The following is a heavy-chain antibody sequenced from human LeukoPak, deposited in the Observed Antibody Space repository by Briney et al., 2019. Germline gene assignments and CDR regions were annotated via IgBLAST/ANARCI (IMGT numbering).Heavy chain of an antibody. Sequence: PGGSLRLSCAASGFTFRSYGIHWVRQAPGKGLEWVAVISYDGSNTYYADSVKGRFTISRDNSKNTLYLQMNSLRVEDTAVYYCAKLGSSGFIYQYFDLWGRGTLVTVSS. CDR3: AKLGSSGFIYQYFDL. CDR2: ISYDGSNT. D-gene: IGHD6-19*01. V-gene: IGHV3-30*18. J-gene: IGHJ2*01. CDR1: GFTFRSYG.